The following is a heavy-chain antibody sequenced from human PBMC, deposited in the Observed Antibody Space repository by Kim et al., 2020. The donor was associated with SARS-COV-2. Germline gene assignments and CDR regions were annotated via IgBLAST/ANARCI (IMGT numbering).Heavy chain of an antibody. Sequence: GGSLRLSCAASGFTFDDYAMHWVRQAPGKGLEWVSGISWNSGSIGYADSVKGRFTISRDNAKNSLYLQMNSLSAEATAFYYSAKGNDYGDYGPIEYW. CDR1: GFTFDDYA. V-gene: IGHV3-9*01. CDR3: AKGNDYGDYGPIEYW. D-gene: IGHD4-17*01. J-gene: IGHJ2*01. CDR2: ISWNSGSI.